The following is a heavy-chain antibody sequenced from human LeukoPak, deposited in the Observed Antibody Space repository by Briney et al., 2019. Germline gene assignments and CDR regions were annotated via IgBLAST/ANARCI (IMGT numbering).Heavy chain of an antibody. D-gene: IGHD3-9*01. J-gene: IGHJ4*02. CDR3: AKDLALVIID. CDR1: GFTFSTYV. CDR2: ISYDGSNK. Sequence: PGGSLRLSCAASGFTFSTYVIYWVRQAPGKGLEWVAVISYDGSNKYYADSVKGRFTISRDNSKNTLYLQMNSLRAVDTAVYYCAKDLALVIIDWGQGTLVTVSS. V-gene: IGHV3-30*04.